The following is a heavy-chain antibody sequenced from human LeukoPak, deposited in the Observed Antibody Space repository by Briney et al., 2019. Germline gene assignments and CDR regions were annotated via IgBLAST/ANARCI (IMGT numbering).Heavy chain of an antibody. CDR3: ARDRGALGATVPAIFAVNFFDS. CDR2: IHHSGTA. D-gene: IGHD2-2*02. Sequence: SETLSLTCTVSGRSINNGYFWGWIRQPPGKGLEWIASIHHSGTASYNPSLESRVTISVDTSKNQFSLRLSSVTAADTAVYYCARDRGALGATVPAIFAVNFFDSWGQGTLGTVSS. CDR1: GRSINNGYF. V-gene: IGHV4-38-2*02. J-gene: IGHJ4*02.